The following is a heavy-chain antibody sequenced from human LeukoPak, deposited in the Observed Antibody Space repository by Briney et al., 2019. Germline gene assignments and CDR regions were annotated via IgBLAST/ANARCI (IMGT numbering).Heavy chain of an antibody. CDR2: ISAYNGNT. J-gene: IGHJ4*02. Sequence: ASVKVSCKASGYTFTSYGISWVRQAPGQGLEWMGWISAYNGNTNYAQKLQGRVTMTTDTSTSTAYMELRSLRSGDTAVYYCARWRGYCSGGSCPGFDYWGQGTLVTVSS. V-gene: IGHV1-18*01. D-gene: IGHD2-15*01. CDR1: GYTFTSYG. CDR3: ARWRGYCSGGSCPGFDY.